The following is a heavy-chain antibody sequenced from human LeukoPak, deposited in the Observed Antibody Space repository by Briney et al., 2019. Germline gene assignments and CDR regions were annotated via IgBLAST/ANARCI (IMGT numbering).Heavy chain of an antibody. CDR2: IYYRGST. CDR3: ARHAVIPAAISWFDP. J-gene: IGHJ5*02. V-gene: IGHV4-39*01. CDR1: GGSISSTSYC. D-gene: IGHD2-2*02. Sequence: PSETLSLTCTVSGGSISSTSYCWGWIRQPPGKGLEWIGSIYYRGSTYYNPSLKSRVTISVDTSKNQFSLKLTSVTAADTAVYYCARHAVIPAAISWFDPWGQGTLVTVSS.